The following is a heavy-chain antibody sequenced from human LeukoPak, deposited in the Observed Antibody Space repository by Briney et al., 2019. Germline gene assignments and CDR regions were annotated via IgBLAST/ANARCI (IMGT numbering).Heavy chain of an antibody. V-gene: IGHV1-18*01. Sequence: GASVKVSCKASGYTFTSYGISWVRQAPGQGLEWMGWISAYNGNTNYAQKLQGRVTMTTDTSTSTVYMELRSLRSDDTAVYYCAILGMNRRDAFDIWGQGTMVTVSS. CDR2: ISAYNGNT. J-gene: IGHJ3*02. D-gene: IGHD1-14*01. CDR1: GYTFTSYG. CDR3: AILGMNRRDAFDI.